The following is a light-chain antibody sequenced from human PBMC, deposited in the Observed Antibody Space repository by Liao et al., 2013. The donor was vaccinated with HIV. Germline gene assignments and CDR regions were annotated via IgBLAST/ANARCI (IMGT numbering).Light chain of an antibody. CDR2: KDS. CDR1: ALPNQY. CDR3: QVWDSSSDHLV. J-gene: IGLJ2*01. V-gene: IGLV3-25*03. Sequence: SYELTQPPSVSVSPGQTARITCSGDALPNQYAYWYQQKPGQAPVLLIYKDSERPSGIPERFSGSSSGTTVTLTISGVQAEDEADYYCQVWDSSSDHLVFGGGTKLTVL.